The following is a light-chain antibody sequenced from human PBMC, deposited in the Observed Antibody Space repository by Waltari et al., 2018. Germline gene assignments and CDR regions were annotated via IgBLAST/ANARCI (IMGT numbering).Light chain of an antibody. Sequence: DIQMTQSPSSLSASVGDRVTITCRASQSITNYLNWYQQKVGKPPSLLIYAASSLQSVVPSRFSGSGSGTDFTLTINSLQPEDFATYYCQQSYSTPSFGPGTKVDVK. CDR3: QQSYSTPS. CDR2: AAS. J-gene: IGKJ3*01. CDR1: QSITNY. V-gene: IGKV1-39*01.